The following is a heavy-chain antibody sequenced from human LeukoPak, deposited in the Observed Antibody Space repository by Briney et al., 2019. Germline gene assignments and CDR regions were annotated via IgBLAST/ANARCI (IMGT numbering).Heavy chain of an antibody. CDR3: ARGLWLANYGMDV. CDR1: GYTFTSYA. V-gene: IGHV1-3*01. CDR2: INAGNGNT. Sequence: ASVKVSCKASGYTFTSYAMHWVRQAPGQRLEWMGWINAGNGNTKYSQKFQGRVTMTRNTSISTAYMELSSLRSEDTAVYYCARGLWLANYGMDVWGQGTTVTVSS. J-gene: IGHJ6*02. D-gene: IGHD6-19*01.